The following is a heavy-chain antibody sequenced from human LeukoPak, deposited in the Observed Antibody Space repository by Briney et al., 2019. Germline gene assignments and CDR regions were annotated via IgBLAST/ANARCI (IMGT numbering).Heavy chain of an antibody. J-gene: IGHJ3*02. CDR2: MYNSGST. D-gene: IGHD2-21*01. CDR3: ARERTLVGGADI. Sequence: KPSETLSLTCTVSGGSISSGTYYWSWIRQPAGKGLEWIGRMYNSGSTNYSPSLKSRVIISVDTSNNQFSLRLSSVTAADTAVYYCARERTLVGGADIWGQGTKVTVSS. CDR1: GGSISSGTYY. V-gene: IGHV4-61*02.